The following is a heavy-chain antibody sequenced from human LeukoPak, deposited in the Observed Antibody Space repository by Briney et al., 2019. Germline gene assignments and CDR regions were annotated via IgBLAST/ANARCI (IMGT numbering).Heavy chain of an antibody. CDR3: AKASGYSGYDRLGYFDY. Sequence: GGSLRLSCAASGFTFSSYAMSWVRQAPGKGLEWVSAISGSGGSTYYADSVKGQFTISRDNSKNTLYLQMNSLRAEDTAVYYCAKASGYSGYDRLGYFDYWGQGTLVTVSS. CDR1: GFTFSSYA. CDR2: ISGSGGST. V-gene: IGHV3-23*01. J-gene: IGHJ4*02. D-gene: IGHD5-12*01.